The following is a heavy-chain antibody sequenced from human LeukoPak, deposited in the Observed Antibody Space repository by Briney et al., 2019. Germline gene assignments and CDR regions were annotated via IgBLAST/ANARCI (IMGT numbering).Heavy chain of an antibody. D-gene: IGHD3-22*01. CDR1: GVSISSGSYY. CDR3: ASGYYYDSGYFQH. CDR2: IYTSGST. V-gene: IGHV4-61*02. J-gene: IGHJ1*01. Sequence: PSETLSLTCTVSGVSISSGSYYWSWIRQPAGKGLEWIGRIYTSGSTNYNPSLKSRVTISVDTSKNQFSLKLSSVTAADTAVYYCASGYYYDSGYFQHWGQGTLVTVSS.